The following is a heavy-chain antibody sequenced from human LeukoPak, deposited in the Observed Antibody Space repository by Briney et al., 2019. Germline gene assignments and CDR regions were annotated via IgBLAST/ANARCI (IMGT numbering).Heavy chain of an antibody. V-gene: IGHV7-4-1*02. Sequence: ASVKVSCKASGYTFTNYPIIWVRQAPGQGLEWMASINTNTGNPTYAQGFTGRFVSSLDTSVSTTYLQITSLKAEDSAVYYCARGGYNRGQGSPFDYWGQGTLVTVSS. CDR3: ARGGYNRGQGSPFDY. CDR1: GYTFTNYP. D-gene: IGHD5-12*01. CDR2: INTNTGNP. J-gene: IGHJ4*02.